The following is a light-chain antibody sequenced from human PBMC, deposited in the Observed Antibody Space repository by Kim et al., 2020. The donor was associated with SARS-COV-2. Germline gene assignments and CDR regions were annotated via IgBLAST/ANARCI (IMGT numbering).Light chain of an antibody. CDR3: QQYNNWPPWT. Sequence: EILMTQSPATLSVSPGERATLSCRASQSVSSNLAWYQQKPGQAPRLLIYGASTRATGIPARFSGSGSGTEFTLTISSLQSEDFAVYYCQQYNNWPPWTFGQGTPVDIK. V-gene: IGKV3-15*01. J-gene: IGKJ1*01. CDR1: QSVSSN. CDR2: GAS.